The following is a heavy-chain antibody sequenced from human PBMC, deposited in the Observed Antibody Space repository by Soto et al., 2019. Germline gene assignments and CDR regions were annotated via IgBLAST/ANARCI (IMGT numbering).Heavy chain of an antibody. CDR2: ISYDGSNK. CDR3: ARGGGALAGPSWFDP. Sequence: QVQLVESGGGVVQPGRSLRLSCAASGFTFSTYAMHWVRQAPGKGLEWVAVISYDGSNKYYADSVKGRFTISRDNSKNTLSLQVNSLRADDTAVYYCARGGGALAGPSWFDPWGHVTLVTVSS. J-gene: IGHJ5*02. V-gene: IGHV3-30-3*01. CDR1: GFTFSTYA. D-gene: IGHD6-19*01.